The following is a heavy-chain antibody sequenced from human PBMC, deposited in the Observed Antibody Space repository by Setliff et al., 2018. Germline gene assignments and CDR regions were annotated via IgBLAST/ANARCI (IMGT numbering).Heavy chain of an antibody. V-gene: IGHV1-18*01. CDR3: ARVESMVRGKNILRHFDY. Sequence: ASVKVSCKASGYTFNNYGFAWVRQAPGQGLDWMGWVTIYNGNTKYAQNLQGRLTLTTDRSTSTVYMELGSLTTDDTAIYYCARVESMVRGKNILRHFDYWGQGTQVTVSS. CDR2: VTIYNGNT. CDR1: GYTFNNYG. D-gene: IGHD3-10*01. J-gene: IGHJ4*02.